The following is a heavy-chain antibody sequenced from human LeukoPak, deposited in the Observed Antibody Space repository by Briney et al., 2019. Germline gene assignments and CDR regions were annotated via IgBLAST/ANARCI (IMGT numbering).Heavy chain of an antibody. Sequence: PSETLSLTCTVSGGSISKSSYYWSWIRQPPGKGLEWIGEINHSGSTNYNPSLKSRVTISVDTSKNQFSLKLSSVTAADTAVYYCARGPKMFLVRGPLDYWGQGTLVTVSS. CDR3: ARGPKMFLVRGPLDY. CDR1: GGSISKSSYY. D-gene: IGHD3-10*01. CDR2: INHSGST. J-gene: IGHJ4*02. V-gene: IGHV4-39*07.